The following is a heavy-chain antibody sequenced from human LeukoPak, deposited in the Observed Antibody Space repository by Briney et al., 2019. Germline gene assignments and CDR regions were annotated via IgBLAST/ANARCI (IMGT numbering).Heavy chain of an antibody. V-gene: IGHV4-39*07. D-gene: IGHD2-21*02. Sequence: SETLSLTCTVSGGSISSSNYYWGWIRQPPGKGLEWIGSIYYSGSTYYNPSLKSRVTISVDASKNQFSLKLSSVTAADTAVYYCARADALSPYCGGDCSHYFDYWGQGTLVTVSS. CDR3: ARADALSPYCGGDCSHYFDY. CDR2: IYYSGST. CDR1: GGSISSSNYY. J-gene: IGHJ4*02.